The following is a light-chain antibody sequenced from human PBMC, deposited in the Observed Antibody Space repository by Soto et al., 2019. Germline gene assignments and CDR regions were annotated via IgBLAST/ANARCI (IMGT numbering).Light chain of an antibody. J-gene: IGKJ4*02. CDR2: DVS. CDR3: QHRRDWPVT. Sequence: EIVLTQSPATLSLSPGERATLSCRASQTVDTYLAWYQQKPGQSPILLIYDVSDRATGIPARFSGSGSGTDFTLTISSLEPEDGAVYYCQHRRDWPVTFGGGTRVEIK. CDR1: QTVDTY. V-gene: IGKV3-11*01.